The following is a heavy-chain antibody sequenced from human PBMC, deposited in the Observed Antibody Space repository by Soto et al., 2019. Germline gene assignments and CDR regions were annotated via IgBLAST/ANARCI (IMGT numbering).Heavy chain of an antibody. V-gene: IGHV3-23*01. CDR3: ARRGSGSDYDY. D-gene: IGHD1-26*01. Sequence: EVQLLESGGGLVQPGGSLRLSCVASGFTFSSYAMRWVRQAPVKGLEWVSDISGSGGSTYYADSVKGRFTISRDNSKNTLYLQMNSLRAEDTAVYYCARRGSGSDYDYWGQGTLVTVSS. J-gene: IGHJ4*02. CDR1: GFTFSSYA. CDR2: ISGSGGST.